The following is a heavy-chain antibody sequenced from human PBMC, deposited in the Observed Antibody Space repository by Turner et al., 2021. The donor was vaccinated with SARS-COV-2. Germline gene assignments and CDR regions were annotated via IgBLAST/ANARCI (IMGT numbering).Heavy chain of an antibody. Sequence: QVQLVESGGGVVQPGRSLRLSCAASGFTFSSYLMHWVRPAPGKGLEWVAVISYDGSNKYYADSVKGRFTISRDNSKNTLYLQMNSLRAEDTAVYYCARDSITGTTLKPFDYWGQGTLVTVSS. V-gene: IGHV3-30-3*01. J-gene: IGHJ4*02. D-gene: IGHD1-20*01. CDR2: ISYDGSNK. CDR1: GFTFSSYL. CDR3: ARDSITGTTLKPFDY.